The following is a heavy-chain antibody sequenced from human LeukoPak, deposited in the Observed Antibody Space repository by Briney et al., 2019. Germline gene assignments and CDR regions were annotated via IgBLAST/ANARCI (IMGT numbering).Heavy chain of an antibody. CDR1: GLRFRNYG. J-gene: IGHJ4*02. V-gene: IGHV3-33*01. Sequence: GGSLRLSCVVSGLRFRNYGMHWVRQAPGKGLEWVAVIYYDGSNQYYVDFVKGRFTVSRDNAKNTLYLQMDSLRAEDTAVYYCATDRNSGKYYDYWGQGTLVTVSS. CDR2: IYYDGSNQ. D-gene: IGHD1-26*01. CDR3: ATDRNSGKYYDY.